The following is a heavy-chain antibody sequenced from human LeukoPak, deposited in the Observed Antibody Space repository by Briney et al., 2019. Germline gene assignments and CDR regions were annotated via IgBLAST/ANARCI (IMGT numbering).Heavy chain of an antibody. V-gene: IGHV3-30*18. Sequence: PGGSLRLSCAASGFTFSSYGMHWVRQAPGKGLEWVAVISYDGSNKYYADSVKGRFTISRDNSKNTLYLQMNSLRAEDTAVCYCAKASGYYMNWFDPWGQGTLVTVSS. J-gene: IGHJ5*02. CDR2: ISYDGSNK. D-gene: IGHD3-22*01. CDR1: GFTFSSYG. CDR3: AKASGYYMNWFDP.